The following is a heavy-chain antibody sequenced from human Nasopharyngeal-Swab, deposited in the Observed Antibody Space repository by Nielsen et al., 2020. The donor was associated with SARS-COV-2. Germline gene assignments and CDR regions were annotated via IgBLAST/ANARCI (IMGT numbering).Heavy chain of an antibody. V-gene: IGHV4-34*01. CDR2: INHSGST. D-gene: IGHD3-3*01. CDR1: GGSFSGYY. J-gene: IGHJ4*02. Sequence: SQTLSLTCAVYGGSFSGYYWSWIRQPPGKGLEWIGEINHSGSTNYNPSLKSRVTISVDTSKNQFSLKLSSVTAADTAVYYCARGLRFLEWLFDYWGQGTPVTVSS. CDR3: ARGLRFLEWLFDY.